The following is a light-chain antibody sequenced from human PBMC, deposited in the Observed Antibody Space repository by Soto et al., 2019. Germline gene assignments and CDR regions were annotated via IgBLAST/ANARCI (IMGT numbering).Light chain of an antibody. CDR2: GVT. J-gene: IGLJ1*01. CDR1: SGDFGGYNY. CDR3: NSYTNSNTLPV. Sequence: ALNNPASVTGSPGQWITISCTEASGDFGGYNYVSWYQQHPGKAPQLLIYGVTNRPSGVSNRFSGSKSGNTASLTISGLQADDEAEYYCNSYTNSNTLPVFGTGTKVTVL. V-gene: IGLV2-14*03.